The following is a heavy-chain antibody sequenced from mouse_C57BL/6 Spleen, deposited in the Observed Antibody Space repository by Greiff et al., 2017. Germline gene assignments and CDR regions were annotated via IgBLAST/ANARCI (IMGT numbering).Heavy chain of an antibody. CDR3: ARELYYGKPYFDY. D-gene: IGHD2-1*01. V-gene: IGHV1-66*01. Sequence: QVQLQQSGPELVKPGASVKISCKASGYSFTSYYIHWVKQRPGQGLEWIGWIYPGSGNTKYNEKFKGKATLTADTSSSTAYMQLSSLTSEDSAVYYCARELYYGKPYFDYWGQGTTLTVSS. CDR2: IYPGSGNT. CDR1: GYSFTSYY. J-gene: IGHJ2*01.